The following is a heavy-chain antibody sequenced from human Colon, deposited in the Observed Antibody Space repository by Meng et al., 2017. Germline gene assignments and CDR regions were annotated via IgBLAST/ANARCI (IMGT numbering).Heavy chain of an antibody. CDR2: IYYSGST. Sequence: QLQRRAAGPGLVKPSHTLSLTCPFSGGSIRTGGYYWSWSRQLPGKGLEWIGYIYYSGSTYYNPSLRSLVSISVDTSKNQFSLRLTSVTAADTAVYYCARVRRSGDDFDYWGQGTLVTVSS. CDR1: GGSIRTGGYY. D-gene: IGHD1-26*01. CDR3: ARVRRSGDDFDY. J-gene: IGHJ4*02. V-gene: IGHV4-31*01.